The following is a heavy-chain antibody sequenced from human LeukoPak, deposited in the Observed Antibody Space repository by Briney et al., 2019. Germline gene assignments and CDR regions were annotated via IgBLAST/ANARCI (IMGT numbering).Heavy chain of an antibody. CDR2: IYGGGRT. J-gene: IGHJ4*02. D-gene: IGHD5-18*01. CDR1: GFTFSSYS. V-gene: IGHV3-66*01. CDR3: ARGRGDSNGYVDY. Sequence: PGGSLRLSCAASGFTFSSYSMNWVRQAPGKGLEWVSVIYGGGRTYYTDSVKGRFTIARDNSESTLYLQMNSLRAEDSAVYYCARGRGDSNGYVDYWGQGTLVTVSS.